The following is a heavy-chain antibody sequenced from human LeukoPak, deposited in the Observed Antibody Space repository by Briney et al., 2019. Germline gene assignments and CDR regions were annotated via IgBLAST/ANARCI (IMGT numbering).Heavy chain of an antibody. D-gene: IGHD5-18*01. CDR1: GFTFTDTY. V-gene: IGHV3-11*04. J-gene: IGHJ3*02. CDR3: ARDYTVMDPGPDAFDI. CDR2: ISPSGTDI. Sequence: GGSLRLSCAVSGFTFTDTYMTWIRQAPGKGLESLSYISPSGTDISYADSVKGRFTISRDNAKNSLYLQMNSLRAEDTAVYYCARDYTVMDPGPDAFDIWGQGTMVTVSS.